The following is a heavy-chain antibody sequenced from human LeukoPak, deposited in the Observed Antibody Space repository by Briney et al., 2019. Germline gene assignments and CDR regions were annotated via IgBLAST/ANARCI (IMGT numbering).Heavy chain of an antibody. V-gene: IGHV3-30*02. CDR3: ARVAAVTLGVYYYYMDV. J-gene: IGHJ6*03. Sequence: GSLRLSCAASGFIFSNYAMQWVRQAPGMGLEWVAFIRYDGGNTYYADSVKGRFTISRDNSKNTLYLQMNSLRAEDTAVYYCARVAAVTLGVYYYYMDVWGKGTTVTVSS. CDR1: GFIFSNYA. D-gene: IGHD4-17*01. CDR2: IRYDGGNT.